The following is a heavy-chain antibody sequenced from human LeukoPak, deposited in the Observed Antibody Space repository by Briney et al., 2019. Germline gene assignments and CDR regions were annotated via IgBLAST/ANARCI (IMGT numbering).Heavy chain of an antibody. CDR2: TYYRSKWYN. D-gene: IGHD2-15*01. CDR3: ARDVRRVVGA. Sequence: SQTLSLTCAIPGDSVSSNSAAWNWIRQSPSRGLEWLGRTYYRSKWYNDYAVSEESRITINPDISKNQFSLQLNSVTPEDTAVYYCARDVRRVVGAWGQGTLVTVSS. J-gene: IGHJ5*02. CDR1: GDSVSSNSAA. V-gene: IGHV6-1*01.